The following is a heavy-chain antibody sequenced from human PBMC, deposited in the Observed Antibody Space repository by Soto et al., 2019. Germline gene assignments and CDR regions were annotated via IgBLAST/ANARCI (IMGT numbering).Heavy chain of an antibody. J-gene: IGHJ4*02. V-gene: IGHV4-39*01. CDR2: IYYSGST. CDR3: ARLTVVVTAILNDFDY. D-gene: IGHD2-21*02. CDR1: GGSISSSSYY. Sequence: TSETLSLTCTVSGGSISSSSYYWGWIRQPPGKGLEWIGSIYYSGSTYYNPSLKSRVTISVDTSKNQFSLKLSSVTAADTAVYYCARLTVVVTAILNDFDYWGQGTLVTVSS.